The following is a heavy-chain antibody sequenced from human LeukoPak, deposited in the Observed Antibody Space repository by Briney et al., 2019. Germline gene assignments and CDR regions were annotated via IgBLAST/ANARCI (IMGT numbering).Heavy chain of an antibody. D-gene: IGHD1-26*01. J-gene: IGHJ4*02. V-gene: IGHV1-18*01. CDR3: TKRCIVGATDNGAGGDY. CDR2: ISPKNGNT. Sequence: SVKVSCKASEYTFISYAISWVRQAPGQGLECMGWISPKNGNTNYAQKFQDRLTMTTDTSTSTAYMELSSLRSDDPGQQHCTKRCIVGATDNGAGGDYWGKGTLVTVFS. CDR1: EYTFISYA.